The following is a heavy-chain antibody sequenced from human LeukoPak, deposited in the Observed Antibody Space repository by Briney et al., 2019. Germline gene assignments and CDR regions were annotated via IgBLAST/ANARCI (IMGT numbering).Heavy chain of an antibody. CDR2: ISSSSSYI. J-gene: IGHJ4*02. CDR1: GFTCSSYS. V-gene: IGHV3-21*01. CDR3: ARDRTGIAARYFDY. Sequence: GGSLRLSCAASGFTCSSYSMNWLRQAPGKELEWVSSISSSSSYIYPADSVKGRFTISRDNAKSSLYLQMNSLRAEDTAVYYCARDRTGIAARYFDYWGQGTLVTVSS. D-gene: IGHD6-13*01.